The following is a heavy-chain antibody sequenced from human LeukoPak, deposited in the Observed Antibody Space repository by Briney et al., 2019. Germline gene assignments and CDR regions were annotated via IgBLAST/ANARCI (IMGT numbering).Heavy chain of an antibody. J-gene: IGHJ4*02. Sequence: GGSLRLSCAASGFTFSSYTMNWVRQAPGKGLEWVSSIAGSSGYISYADSVKGRFTIPRDNAKKSLYLQMTSLTAEDTAVYYCARDGAVLTGYYDYWGQGTLVTVSS. CDR3: ARDGAVLTGYYDY. CDR2: IAGSSGYI. CDR1: GFTFSSYT. D-gene: IGHD3-9*01. V-gene: IGHV3-21*01.